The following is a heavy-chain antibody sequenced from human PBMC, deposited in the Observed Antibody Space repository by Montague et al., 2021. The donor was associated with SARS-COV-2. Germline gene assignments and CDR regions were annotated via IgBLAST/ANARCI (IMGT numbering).Heavy chain of an antibody. CDR1: GFDFFNFD. CDR2: ISSGGATI. D-gene: IGHD2-8*01. V-gene: IGHV3-48*03. CDR3: ATNKYCTLHDCLHGRHYFDH. Sequence: SLRLSCAASGFDFFNFDMAWVRQAPGRGLEWISGISSGGATILYADSLKGRFTISRDNIQKSLYLQMNSLRAEDTAVYYCATNKYCTLHDCLHGRHYFDHWGQGTLVTVSS. J-gene: IGHJ4*02.